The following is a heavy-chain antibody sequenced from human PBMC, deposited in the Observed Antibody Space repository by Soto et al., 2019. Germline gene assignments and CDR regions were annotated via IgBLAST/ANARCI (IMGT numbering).Heavy chain of an antibody. V-gene: IGHV2-70*04. D-gene: IGHD1-20*01. J-gene: IGHJ6*02. CDR2: IDWDDDK. CDR3: ARDRYNWNPSHYYGMDV. Sequence: GSGPTLVNPTQTLTLTCTFSGFSLSTSGRRVSGMRQPPGKALEWLARIDWDDDKFYSTSLKTRLTISKDTSKNQVVLTMTNMDPVDTAKYYCARDRYNWNPSHYYGMDVWGQGTTVTVSS. CDR1: GFSLSTSGRR.